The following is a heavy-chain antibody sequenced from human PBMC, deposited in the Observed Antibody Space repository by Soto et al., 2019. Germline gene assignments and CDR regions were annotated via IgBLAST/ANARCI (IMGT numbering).Heavy chain of an antibody. CDR3: ARGPSFGFDY. Sequence: SETLSLTCTVSGGSISSSSYYWGWIRQPPGKGLEWIGSIYYSGSTYYNPSLKSRVTISVDTSKNQFSLKLSPVTAADTAVYYCARGPSFGFDYWGQGTLVTVSS. D-gene: IGHD3-16*01. CDR2: IYYSGST. CDR1: GGSISSSSYY. J-gene: IGHJ4*02. V-gene: IGHV4-39*01.